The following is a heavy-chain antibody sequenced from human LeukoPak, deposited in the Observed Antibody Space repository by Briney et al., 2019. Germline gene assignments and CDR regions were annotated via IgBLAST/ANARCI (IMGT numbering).Heavy chain of an antibody. CDR1: GGSINSYY. V-gene: IGHV4-59*01. D-gene: IGHD6-13*01. J-gene: IGHJ6*02. Sequence: PSETLSLTCTVSGGSINSYYWSWIRQPPGKELEWIGYIYYSGSTNYNPSLKSRVTISVDTSKNQFSLKLSSVTAADTAVYYCARERAANYYYGMDVWGQGTTVTVSS. CDR2: IYYSGST. CDR3: ARERAANYYYGMDV.